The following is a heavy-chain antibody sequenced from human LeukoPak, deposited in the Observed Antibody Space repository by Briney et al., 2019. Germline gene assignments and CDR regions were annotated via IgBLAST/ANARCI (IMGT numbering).Heavy chain of an antibody. V-gene: IGHV3-21*01. CDR3: ARVGGYSYGQHAFDI. CDR2: ISSSSGYI. D-gene: IGHD5-18*01. J-gene: IGHJ3*02. Sequence: GGSLRLSCAASGFTFSSCSMNWVRQAPGKGLEWVSSISSSSGYIYYADSVKGRFTISRDNSKNSVYLQMNSLRAEDTAVYYCARVGGYSYGQHAFDIWGQGTMVTVSS. CDR1: GFTFSSCS.